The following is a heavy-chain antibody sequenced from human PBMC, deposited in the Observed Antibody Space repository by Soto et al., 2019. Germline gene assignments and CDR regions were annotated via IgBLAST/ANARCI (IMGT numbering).Heavy chain of an antibody. CDR2: IILPFGTP. Sequence: SVKVSCKASGGSFSNNAISWVRQAPGQGLEWMGVIILPFGTPNYAQTFQGRVAITADESMTTAYMELSGLRSEDTAVYYCARGPDYEGYFDYWGRGTLVTVSS. CDR1: GGSFSNNA. CDR3: ARGPDYEGYFDY. V-gene: IGHV1-69*13. D-gene: IGHD4-17*01. J-gene: IGHJ4*02.